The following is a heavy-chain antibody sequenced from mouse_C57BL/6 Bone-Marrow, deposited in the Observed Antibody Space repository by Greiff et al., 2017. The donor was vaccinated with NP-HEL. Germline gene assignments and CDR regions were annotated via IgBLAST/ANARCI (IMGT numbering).Heavy chain of an antibody. D-gene: IGHD1-1*01. V-gene: IGHV1-55*01. Sequence: VQLQQPGAELVKPGASVKMSCKASGYTFTSYWITWVKQRPGQGLEWIGDIYPGSGSTNYNEKFKSKATLTVDTSSSTAYMQLSSLTSEDSAVYYCATNPYYGSSYYAMDYWGQGTSVTVSS. CDR1: GYTFTSYW. CDR2: IYPGSGST. J-gene: IGHJ4*01. CDR3: ATNPYYGSSYYAMDY.